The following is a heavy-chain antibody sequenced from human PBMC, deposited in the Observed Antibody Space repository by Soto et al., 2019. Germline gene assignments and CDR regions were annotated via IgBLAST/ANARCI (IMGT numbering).Heavy chain of an antibody. CDR1: GGSISSSTYY. Sequence: SETLSLTCTVSGGSISSSTYYWGWIRQPPGKGLEWIGSIYYSGSTYYNPSLKSRVTISVDTSKNQFSLKLSSVTAADTAVYYCARVGGINWFDPWGQGTLVTVSS. CDR3: ARVGGINWFDP. CDR2: IYYSGST. J-gene: IGHJ5*02. V-gene: IGHV4-39*07. D-gene: IGHD3-16*01.